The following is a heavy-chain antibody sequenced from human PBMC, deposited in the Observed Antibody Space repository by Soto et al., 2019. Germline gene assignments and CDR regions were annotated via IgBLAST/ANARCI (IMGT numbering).Heavy chain of an antibody. CDR2: ISGSGGDT. CDR3: AKDDGRGGGSAFDC. CDR1: GFIFSNYA. J-gene: IGHJ4*02. V-gene: IGHV3-23*01. Sequence: EVQLLDSGGGLVQPGGSLRLSCAASGFIFSNYAMSWVRQAPGKGLEWVSAISGSGGDTFYVGSVKGRFTISRDNSKNTLSLQMNSRRAECTATYYCAKDDGRGGGSAFDCWGQGTLVTVSS. D-gene: IGHD2-2*01.